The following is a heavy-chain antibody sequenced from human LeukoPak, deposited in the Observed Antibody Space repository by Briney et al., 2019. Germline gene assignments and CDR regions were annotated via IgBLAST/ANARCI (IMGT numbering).Heavy chain of an antibody. V-gene: IGHV1-2*02. Sequence: ASVKVSCKASGYTFTGYYMHWVRQAPGQGLEWMGWINPNSGGTNYAQKFQGRVTMTRDTSISTAYMELSRLRSDDTAVYYCAXXXXXXXXXITKTILFDYWGQGTLVTVSS. CDR1: GYTFTGYY. CDR3: AXXXXXXXXXITKTILFDY. J-gene: IGHJ4*02. D-gene: IGHD3-10*01. CDR2: INPNSGGT.